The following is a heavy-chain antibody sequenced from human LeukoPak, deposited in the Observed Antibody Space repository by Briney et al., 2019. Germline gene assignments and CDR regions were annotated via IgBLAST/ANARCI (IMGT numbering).Heavy chain of an antibody. Sequence: GGSLRLSCAASGFTFSSYGMHWVRQAPGKGLEWVAVIWYGGSNKYYADSVKGRFTISRDNSKNMLYLQMNSLRAEDTAVYYCARLKGSYFDCWGQGTLVTVSS. V-gene: IGHV3-33*08. CDR2: IWYGGSNK. J-gene: IGHJ4*02. D-gene: IGHD2-15*01. CDR1: GFTFSSYG. CDR3: ARLKGSYFDC.